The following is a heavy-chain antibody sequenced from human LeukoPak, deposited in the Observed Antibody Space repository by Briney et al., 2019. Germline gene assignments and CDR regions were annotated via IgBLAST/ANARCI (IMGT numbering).Heavy chain of an antibody. D-gene: IGHD2-15*01. CDR2: ISASGSDA. CDR1: GFAFPSYA. J-gene: IGHJ4*02. CDR3: ARGWSYFDY. Sequence: GGPLRLSCAASGFAFPSYAISCVRQAPGKGLEWVSAISASGSDAYYADSVKGRFTVSRDNSKKTVYLQMNSLRAEDTAVYYCARGWSYFDYWGQGALVTVSS. V-gene: IGHV3-23*01.